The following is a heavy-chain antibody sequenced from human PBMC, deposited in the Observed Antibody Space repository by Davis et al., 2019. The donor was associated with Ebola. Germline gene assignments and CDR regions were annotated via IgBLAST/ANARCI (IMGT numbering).Heavy chain of an antibody. V-gene: IGHV3-74*01. CDR3: ARDSDDYSFDY. Sequence: GESLKISCAASGFTFNTYWIHWVRQAPGKGLVWVSRINHVGSTTNYADSVKGRFTISRDNSKNPLYLQMNSLRPEDTAVYYCARDSDDYSFDYWGQGTLVTVSS. CDR2: INHVGSTT. D-gene: IGHD4-11*01. J-gene: IGHJ4*02. CDR1: GFTFNTYW.